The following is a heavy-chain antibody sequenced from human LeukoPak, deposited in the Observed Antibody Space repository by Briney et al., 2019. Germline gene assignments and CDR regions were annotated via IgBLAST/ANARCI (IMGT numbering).Heavy chain of an antibody. CDR2: INPNSGGT. CDR1: GYTFTGYY. D-gene: IGHD1-26*01. J-gene: IGHJ4*02. CDR3: ARDPSGSYPHLDY. Sequence: ASVKVSCKASGYTFTGYYMHWVRQAPGQGLEWMGWINPNSGGTNYAQKFQGRVTMTRDTSISTAYMELSRLRSDDTAVYYCARDPSGSYPHLDYWGQGTLVTVSS. V-gene: IGHV1-2*02.